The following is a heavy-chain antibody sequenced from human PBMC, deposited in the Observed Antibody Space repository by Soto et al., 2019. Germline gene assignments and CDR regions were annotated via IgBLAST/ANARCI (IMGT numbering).Heavy chain of an antibody. CDR1: GFTFSSYG. J-gene: IGHJ6*03. CDR3: AKEPLPSYDFWSGYYRGRLDYYYYMDV. D-gene: IGHD3-3*01. CDR2: ISYDGSNK. Sequence: GGSLRLSCAASGFTFSSYGMHWVRQAPGKGLEWVAVISYDGSNKYYADSVKGRFTISRDNSKNTLYLQMNSLRAEDTAVYYCAKEPLPSYDFWSGYYRGRLDYYYYMDVWGKGTTVTVSS. V-gene: IGHV3-30*18.